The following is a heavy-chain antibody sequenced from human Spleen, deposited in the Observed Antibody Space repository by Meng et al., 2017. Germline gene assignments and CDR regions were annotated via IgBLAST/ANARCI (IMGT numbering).Heavy chain of an antibody. Sequence: QVQLEESGPGLVKPSQALSLPCTVSGDSISSGGYSWSWIRQHPGKGLEWTGFIYYSGTTYYNPSLKSRVSISVDTSKNQFSLKLSSVTAADTAVYYCARGSTIWSTDYDYWGQGTLVTVSS. J-gene: IGHJ4*02. CDR3: ARGSTIWSTDYDY. D-gene: IGHD2-15*01. CDR1: GDSISSGGYS. V-gene: IGHV4-31*03. CDR2: IYYSGTT.